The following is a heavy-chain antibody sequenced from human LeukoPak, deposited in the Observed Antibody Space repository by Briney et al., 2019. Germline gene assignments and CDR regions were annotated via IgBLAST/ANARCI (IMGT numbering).Heavy chain of an antibody. CDR2: GNGNT. V-gene: IGHV1-3*01. D-gene: IGHD3-3*01. Sequence: GNGNTKYSQKFQGRVTITRDTSASTAYMELSSLRSEDTAVYYCARGGPNTYYDFWSGYYHYWGQGTLVTVSS. J-gene: IGHJ4*02. CDR3: ARGGPNTYYDFWSGYYHY.